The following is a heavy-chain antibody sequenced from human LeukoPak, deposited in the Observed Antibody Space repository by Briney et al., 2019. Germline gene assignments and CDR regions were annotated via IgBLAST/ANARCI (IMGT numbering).Heavy chain of an antibody. V-gene: IGHV4-38-2*02. J-gene: IGHJ4*02. D-gene: IGHD4-23*01. CDR3: ASAGTVVTYDY. CDR2: IYHSGST. CDR1: GYSISSGYY. Sequence: SETLSLTCTVSGYSISSGYYWGWIRQPPGKGLEWIGSIYHSGSTYYNPSLKSRVTISVDTSKNQSSLKLSSVTAADTAVYYCASAGTVVTYDYWGQGTLVTVSS.